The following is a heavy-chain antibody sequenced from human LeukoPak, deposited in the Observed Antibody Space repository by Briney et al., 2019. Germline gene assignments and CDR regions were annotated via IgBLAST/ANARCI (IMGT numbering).Heavy chain of an antibody. CDR2: ILNDGSQE. D-gene: IGHD3-16*01. Sequence: GGYLSLYCAASGFTFNSYGMHWVRQAPGKGLEGVAVILNDGSQEKYADSVKGRFTISRDNSKNTLFLQMNSLRAEDTAVYYCARDDALGDNALDIWGQGTMVTVSS. CDR3: ARDDALGDNALDI. J-gene: IGHJ3*02. CDR1: GFTFNSYG. V-gene: IGHV3-33*01.